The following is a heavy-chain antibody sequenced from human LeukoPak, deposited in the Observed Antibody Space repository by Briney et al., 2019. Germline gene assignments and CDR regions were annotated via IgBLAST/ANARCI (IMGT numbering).Heavy chain of an antibody. J-gene: IGHJ4*02. CDR1: GGSISSSSYY. V-gene: IGHV4-39*07. CDR3: ARLSRHGDHGGIVY. Sequence: PSETLSLTCTVSGGSISSSSYYWGWIRQPPGKGLEWIGSIYYSGSTYYNPSLKSRVTISVDTSKNQFSLKLSSVTAADTAAYYCARLSRHGDHGGIVYWGQGTLVTVSS. CDR2: IYYSGST. D-gene: IGHD3-16*01.